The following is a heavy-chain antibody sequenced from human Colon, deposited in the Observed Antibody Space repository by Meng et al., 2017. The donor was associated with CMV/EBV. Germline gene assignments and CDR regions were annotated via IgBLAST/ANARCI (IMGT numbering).Heavy chain of an antibody. CDR3: AQDDWEGLDS. Sequence: GGSLRLSCGASGFIFSDYSMSWIRQAPGKGLEWLSYMTNSGNTITYADSVKGRFTISRDNAKNTLYLEMNILGADDTAIYYCAQDDWEGLDSWGQGTLVTVSS. V-gene: IGHV3-11*01. D-gene: IGHD3-9*01. CDR1: GFIFSDYS. J-gene: IGHJ5*01. CDR2: MTNSGNTI.